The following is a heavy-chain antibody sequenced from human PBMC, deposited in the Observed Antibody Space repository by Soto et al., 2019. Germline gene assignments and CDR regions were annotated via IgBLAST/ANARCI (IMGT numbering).Heavy chain of an antibody. CDR1: GYAFTTYG. CDR3: ARGRYVDY. J-gene: IGHJ4*02. CDR2: ISAHSGNT. V-gene: IGHV1-18*01. D-gene: IGHD1-1*01. Sequence: QVHLVQSGAEVTKPGASVMVSCKGSGYAFTTYGITWVRQAPGQGLEWLGWISAHSGNTNYAQKLQGRATVTRDTSTSPAYMELRSLRSDVTAAYYAARGRYVDYWGQGALVTVSS.